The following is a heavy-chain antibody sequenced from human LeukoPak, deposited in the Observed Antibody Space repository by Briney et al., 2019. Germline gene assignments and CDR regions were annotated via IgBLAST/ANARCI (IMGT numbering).Heavy chain of an antibody. Sequence: GGSLRLSCAASGFTFSSYGMHWVRQAPGKGLEWVAVISYDGSNKYYADSVKGGFTISRDNSKNTLYLQMNRLRAEDTAVYCCAKAYGSGSGDFDYWGQGTLVTVSS. V-gene: IGHV3-30*18. CDR3: AKAYGSGSGDFDY. J-gene: IGHJ4*02. CDR1: GFTFSSYG. D-gene: IGHD3-10*01. CDR2: ISYDGSNK.